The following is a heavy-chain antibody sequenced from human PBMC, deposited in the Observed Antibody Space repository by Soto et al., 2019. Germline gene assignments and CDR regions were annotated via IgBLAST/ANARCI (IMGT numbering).Heavy chain of an antibody. D-gene: IGHD6-19*01. CDR3: AGTTSLQWYYMDV. J-gene: IGHJ6*03. V-gene: IGHV1-46*03. CDR1: GYTFTSYY. CDR2: INPSGGST. Sequence: GASVKVSCKASGYTFTSYYMHWVRQAPGQGLEWMGIINPSGGSTSYAQKFQGRVTMTRDTSTSTVYMELNSVTPEDTAVYYCAGTTSLQWYYMDVWDKGTTVTVSS.